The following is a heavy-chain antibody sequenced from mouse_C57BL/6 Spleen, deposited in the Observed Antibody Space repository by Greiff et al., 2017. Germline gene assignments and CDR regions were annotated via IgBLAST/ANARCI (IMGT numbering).Heavy chain of an antibody. CDR1: GYTFTDYY. V-gene: IGHV1-26*01. CDR3: ARKYYGSTGFAY. D-gene: IGHD1-1*01. Sequence: VQLQQSGPELVKPGASVKISCKASGYTFTDYYMNWVKQSHGKSLEWIGDINPNNGGTSYNQKFKGKATLTVDKSSSTAYMELRSLTSEDSAVYYCARKYYGSTGFAYWGQGTLVTVSA. CDR2: INPNNGGT. J-gene: IGHJ3*01.